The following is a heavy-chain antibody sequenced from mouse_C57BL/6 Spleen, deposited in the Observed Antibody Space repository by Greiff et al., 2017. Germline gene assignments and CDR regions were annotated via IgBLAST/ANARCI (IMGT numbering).Heavy chain of an antibody. CDR1: GYTFTSYW. CDR3: ERGGNYVGY. Sequence: QVQLQQPGAELVRPGTSVKLSCKASGYTFTSYWMHWVKQRPGQGLEWIGVIDPSDSYTNYNQKFKGKATLTVDTSSSTAYMQLSSLTSEDSAVYYCERGGNYVGYWGQGTTLTVSS. CDR2: IDPSDSYT. V-gene: IGHV1-59*01. J-gene: IGHJ2*01.